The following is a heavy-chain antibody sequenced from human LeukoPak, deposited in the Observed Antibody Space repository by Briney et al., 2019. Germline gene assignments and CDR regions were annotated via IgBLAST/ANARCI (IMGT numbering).Heavy chain of an antibody. CDR1: GGSISSGGYY. D-gene: IGHD6-13*01. CDR3: ARADSSSWSDFDY. CDR2: IYYSGST. Sequence: SETLSLTCTVSGGSISSGGYYWSWIRQHPGKGLEWIGYIYYSGSTYYNPSLKSRVTIPVDTSKNQFSLKLSSVTAADTAVYYCARADSSSWSDFDYWGQGTLVTVSS. J-gene: IGHJ4*02. V-gene: IGHV4-31*03.